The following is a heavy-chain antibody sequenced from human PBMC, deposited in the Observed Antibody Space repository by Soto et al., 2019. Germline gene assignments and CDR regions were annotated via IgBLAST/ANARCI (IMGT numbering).Heavy chain of an antibody. Sequence: EVQLVESGGGLVQPGGSLRLSCVASEFTFSRHWMHWVRQAPGKGLVWVSRIKSDGSSANYADSVKGRFTISRDNAKNTLYLQMNSLRAEVTAVYYCARDGEQTGDPGDYWGQGTLVTVSS. V-gene: IGHV3-74*01. J-gene: IGHJ4*02. CDR3: ARDGEQTGDPGDY. D-gene: IGHD7-27*01. CDR2: IKSDGSSA. CDR1: EFTFSRHW.